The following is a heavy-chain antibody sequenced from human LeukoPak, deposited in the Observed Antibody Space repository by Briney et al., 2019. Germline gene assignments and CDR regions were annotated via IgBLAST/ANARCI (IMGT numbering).Heavy chain of an antibody. Sequence: PGGSLRLSCAASGFTFNTQDMRWVRQAPGKGLEWVSSITIAGGTFYADSVRGRFTISRDNSKNTLDLQMNSLRVEDTAVYYCGKGRASDWGQGTLVTVSS. CDR2: ITIAGGT. D-gene: IGHD6-19*01. V-gene: IGHV3-23*01. J-gene: IGHJ4*02. CDR1: GFTFNTQD. CDR3: GKGRASD.